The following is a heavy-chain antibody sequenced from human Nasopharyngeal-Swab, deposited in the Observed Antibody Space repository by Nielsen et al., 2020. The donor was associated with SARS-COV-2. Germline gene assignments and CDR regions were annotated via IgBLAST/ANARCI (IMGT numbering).Heavy chain of an antibody. J-gene: IGHJ4*02. V-gene: IGHV3-21*01. CDR1: GFTFSSYT. Sequence: GGSLRLSCAASGFTFSSYTMNWVRQDPGKGLEWVSSISSSSSYIYYADSVKGRFTISRANAKNSLYLQMSSLRAEDTAVYYCARTYGGNSKLSYWGQGTLVTVSS. CDR3: ARTYGGNSKLSY. D-gene: IGHD4-23*01. CDR2: ISSSSSYI.